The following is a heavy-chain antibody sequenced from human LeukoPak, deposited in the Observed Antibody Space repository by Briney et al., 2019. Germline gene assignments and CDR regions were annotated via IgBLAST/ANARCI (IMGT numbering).Heavy chain of an antibody. Sequence: GRSLRLSCAASGFTFSSYAMHWVRQAPGKGLEWVAVISYDGSNKYYADSVKGRFTISRDNSKNTLYLQMNSLREEDTAVDYCAKNGAVAGTCDYWGQGILVSVSS. CDR3: AKNGAVAGTCDY. CDR1: GFTFSSYA. D-gene: IGHD6-19*01. V-gene: IGHV3-30-3*02. J-gene: IGHJ4*02. CDR2: ISYDGSNK.